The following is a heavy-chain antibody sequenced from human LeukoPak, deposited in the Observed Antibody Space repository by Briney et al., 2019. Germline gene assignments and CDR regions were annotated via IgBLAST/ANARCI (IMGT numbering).Heavy chain of an antibody. CDR2: IYHGDSDT. V-gene: IGHV5-51*01. Sequence: GESLKISCKGSGYSFTSYWIGWVRQMPGKGLEWMGIIYHGDSDTRYSPSFQGQVTISADKSISTAYLQWSSLKASDTAMYYCARLSLGGSSWYNHMDVWGQGTTVTVSS. CDR3: ARLSLGGSSWYNHMDV. J-gene: IGHJ6*02. CDR1: GYSFTSYW. D-gene: IGHD6-13*01.